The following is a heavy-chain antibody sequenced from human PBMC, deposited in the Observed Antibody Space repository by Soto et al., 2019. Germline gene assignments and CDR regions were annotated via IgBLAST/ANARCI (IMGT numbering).Heavy chain of an antibody. J-gene: IGHJ4*02. V-gene: IGHV4-31*03. Sequence: PSETLSLTCTVSGGSISSGGYYWSWIRQHPGKGLEWIGYIYYSGSTYYNPSLKSRVTISVDTSKNQFSLKLSSVTAADTAVYYCARDNQQQLGPFEYWGQGTRVTVSS. D-gene: IGHD6-13*01. CDR1: GGSISSGGYY. CDR3: ARDNQQQLGPFEY. CDR2: IYYSGST.